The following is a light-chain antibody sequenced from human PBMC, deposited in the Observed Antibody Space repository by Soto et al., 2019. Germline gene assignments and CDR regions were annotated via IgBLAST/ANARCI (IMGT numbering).Light chain of an antibody. CDR3: QQYKIAPLT. J-gene: IGKJ4*01. CDR1: QDINNY. CDR2: TAS. V-gene: IGKV1-27*01. Sequence: CVYAGGRRTINRMACQDINNYLAWFQQKPGRVPKLLIYTASTLQSGVPSRFGGSGSGTDCTISISSLQPEDGISAYSQQYKIAPLTFGGGTKVDIK.